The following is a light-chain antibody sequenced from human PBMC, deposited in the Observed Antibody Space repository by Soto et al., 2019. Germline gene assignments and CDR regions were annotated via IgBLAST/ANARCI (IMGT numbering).Light chain of an antibody. CDR2: GAS. V-gene: IGKV3D-15*01. Sequence: EIAMTQSPVTLSASPGERVTLSCRASXSVNINLAWYQQRPGQAPRVLIYGASNRASGIPDRFSGSGSGTDFTLTISSLEPDDFALYYCQQYKDWPPLTFGGGTRVEIK. J-gene: IGKJ4*01. CDR1: XSVNIN. CDR3: QQYKDWPPLT.